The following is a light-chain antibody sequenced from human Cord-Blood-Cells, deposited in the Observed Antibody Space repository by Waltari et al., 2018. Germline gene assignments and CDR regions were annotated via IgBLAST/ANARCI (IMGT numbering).Light chain of an antibody. J-gene: IGKJ2*03. V-gene: IGKV2-28*01. CDR2: LGS. CDR1: QSLLHSNGYNY. Sequence: DIVMTQYPLSLPVTPGEPASISCRSSQSLLHSNGYNYLDWYLQKPGQSPQLLIYLGSNRASGVPDRFSGSGSGTDFTLKISRVEAEDVGVYYCMQALQTPYSFGQGTKLEIE. CDR3: MQALQTPYS.